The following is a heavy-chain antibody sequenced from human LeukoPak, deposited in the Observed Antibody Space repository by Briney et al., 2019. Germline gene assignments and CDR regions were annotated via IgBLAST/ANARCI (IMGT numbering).Heavy chain of an antibody. CDR2: IKQDGSEK. D-gene: IGHD6-19*01. Sequence: PGGSLRLSCAASGFTFSSYWMSWVRQAPGKGLEWVANIKQDGSEKYYVDSVKGRFTISRDNAKNSLYLQMNSLRAEDTAAYYCARDDGYSSGWYRNTLDYWGQGTLVTVSS. J-gene: IGHJ4*02. CDR3: ARDDGYSSGWYRNTLDY. V-gene: IGHV3-7*01. CDR1: GFTFSSYW.